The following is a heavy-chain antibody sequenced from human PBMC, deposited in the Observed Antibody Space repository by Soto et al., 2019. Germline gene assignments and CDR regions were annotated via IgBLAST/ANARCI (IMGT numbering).Heavy chain of an antibody. CDR2: IIPIFGTA. CDR3: ARQTYGDYADNWFDP. CDR1: GGTFISYA. Sequence: SVKVSCKASGGTFISYAISWVRQAPGQGLEWMGGIIPIFGTANYAQKFQGRVTITADESTRTAHMELSSLRSEDTAVYYCARQTYGDYADNWFDPWGQGTLVTVSS. D-gene: IGHD4-17*01. V-gene: IGHV1-69*13. J-gene: IGHJ5*02.